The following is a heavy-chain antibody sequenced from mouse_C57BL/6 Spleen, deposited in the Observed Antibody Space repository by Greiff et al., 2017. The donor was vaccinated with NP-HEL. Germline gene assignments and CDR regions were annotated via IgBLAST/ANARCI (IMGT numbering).Heavy chain of an antibody. D-gene: IGHD1-1*01. CDR1: GYTFTSYW. CDR3: ARKGYYGSSYVGAMDY. V-gene: IGHV1-69*01. Sequence: QVQLQQPGAELVMPGASVKLSCKASGYTFTSYWMHWVKQRPGQGLEWIGEIDPSDSYTNYNQKFKGKSTLTVDKSSSTAYMQLSSLTSEDSAVYYCARKGYYGSSYVGAMDYWGQGTSVTVSS. CDR2: IDPSDSYT. J-gene: IGHJ4*01.